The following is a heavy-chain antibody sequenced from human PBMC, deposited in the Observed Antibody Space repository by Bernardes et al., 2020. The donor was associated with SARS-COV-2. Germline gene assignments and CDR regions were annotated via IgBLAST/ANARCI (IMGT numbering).Heavy chain of an antibody. J-gene: IGHJ5*02. Sequence: TLSLTCTVSGGSISTYYWNWIRKPPGKGLEWIGYIYYGGITNYNPSLKSRVTISVDTSKNQFSLNLSSVTAADTAVYYCARQQDGIAAEDPFDPWGQGTLVTVSS. D-gene: IGHD6-25*01. CDR3: ARQQDGIAAEDPFDP. V-gene: IGHV4-59*08. CDR1: GGSISTYY. CDR2: IYYGGIT.